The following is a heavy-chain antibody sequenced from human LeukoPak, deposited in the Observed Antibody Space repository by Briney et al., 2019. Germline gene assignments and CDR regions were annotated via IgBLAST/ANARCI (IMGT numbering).Heavy chain of an antibody. J-gene: IGHJ3*02. D-gene: IGHD1-26*01. CDR1: GFTFSSYA. CDR3: AKDTTISGSYPDAFDI. Sequence: GSLRLSCAASGFTFSSYAMSWVRQAPGKGLEWVSAISGSGGSTYYADSVKGRFTISRDNSKNTLYLQVNSLRAEDTAVYYCAKDTTISGSYPDAFDIWGQGTMVTVSS. V-gene: IGHV3-23*01. CDR2: ISGSGGST.